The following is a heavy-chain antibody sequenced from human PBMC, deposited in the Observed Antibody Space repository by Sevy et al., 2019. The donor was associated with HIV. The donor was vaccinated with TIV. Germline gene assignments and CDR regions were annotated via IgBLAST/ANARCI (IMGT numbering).Heavy chain of an antibody. Sequence: GGSLRLSCAASGFTFSSYAMIWVRQAPGKGLEWVSAISGSGGSTYYADSVKGRFTISRDNSKNTLYLQMNSLRAEDTAVYYCAKALMTTVYYYYYGMDVWGQGTTVTVSS. J-gene: IGHJ6*02. CDR3: AKALMTTVYYYYYGMDV. CDR2: ISGSGGST. D-gene: IGHD4-4*01. V-gene: IGHV3-23*01. CDR1: GFTFSSYA.